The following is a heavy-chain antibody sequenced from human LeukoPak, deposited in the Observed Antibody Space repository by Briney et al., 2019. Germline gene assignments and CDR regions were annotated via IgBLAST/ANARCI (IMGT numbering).Heavy chain of an antibody. V-gene: IGHV4-34*01. CDR3: ARARRRFDP. CDR2: INHSGST. Sequence: SETLSLTCAVYGGSFSGYYWSWIRQPPPKGLEWIGEINHSGSTNYNPSLKSRVTISVDTSKNQFSLKLSSVTAADTAVYYCARARRRFDPWGQGTLVTVSS. CDR1: GGSFSGYY. J-gene: IGHJ5*02.